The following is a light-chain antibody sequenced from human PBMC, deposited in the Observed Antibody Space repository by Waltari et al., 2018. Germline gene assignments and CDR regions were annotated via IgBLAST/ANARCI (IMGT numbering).Light chain of an antibody. CDR1: GSDIGGYNY. J-gene: IGLJ1*01. CDR3: CSYAGSYTFV. CDR2: DVA. V-gene: IGLV2-11*01. Sequence: QSALTQPRSVSGSLGQSVTISCTGTGSDIGGYNYVSWYQQHPDKVPKLIIFDVAKRPSGFPDRFSGSKSGNTASLTISGLQAEDEADYYCCSYAGSYTFVFGVGTKVSVV.